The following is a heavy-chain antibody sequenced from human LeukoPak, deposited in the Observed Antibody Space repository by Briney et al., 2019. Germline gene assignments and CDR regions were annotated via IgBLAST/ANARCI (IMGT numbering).Heavy chain of an antibody. J-gene: IGHJ3*02. CDR2: IYYSGST. D-gene: IGHD5-12*01. CDR3: ARNVDVGAFDI. CDR1: GGSTSSYY. Sequence: SETLSLTCTVSGGSTSSYYWSWIRQPPGKGLEWIGYIYYSGSTNYNPSLKSRVTISVDTSKNQFSLKLSSVTAADTAVYYCARNVDVGAFDIWGQGTMVTVSS. V-gene: IGHV4-59*08.